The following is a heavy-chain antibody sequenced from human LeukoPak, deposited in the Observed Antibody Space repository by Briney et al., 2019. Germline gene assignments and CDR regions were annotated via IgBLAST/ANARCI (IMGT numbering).Heavy chain of an antibody. V-gene: IGHV5-51*01. CDR2: IYPGDSDT. J-gene: IGHJ4*02. CDR1: GYSFTSYW. D-gene: IGHD3-22*01. Sequence: GESLKISCKGSGYSFTSYWIGWVRQMPGKGLEWMGIIYPGDSDTRYSPSFQGQVTISADKSISTAYLQWSSLKASDTAMYYCARVSYYDSSGYFLDYWGQGTLVTVSS. CDR3: ARVSYYDSSGYFLDY.